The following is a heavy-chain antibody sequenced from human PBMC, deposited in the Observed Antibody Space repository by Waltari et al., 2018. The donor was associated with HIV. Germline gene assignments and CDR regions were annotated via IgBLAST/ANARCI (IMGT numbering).Heavy chain of an antibody. CDR2: IDSDGIVR. V-gene: IGHV3-74*03. CDR1: GFVFGRPW. Sequence: VESGGIAVQPGGSLRLSCTASGFVFGRPWMHSVRQSPGKGLLWVSRIDSDGIVRKYADTVKGRFTVSRDNINNKVFLEMKSLRVEDSGIYYCVKDVTVTHYGDYYSGLDVWGQGTTVTV. CDR3: VKDVTVTHYGDYYSGLDV. J-gene: IGHJ6*02. D-gene: IGHD4-17*01.